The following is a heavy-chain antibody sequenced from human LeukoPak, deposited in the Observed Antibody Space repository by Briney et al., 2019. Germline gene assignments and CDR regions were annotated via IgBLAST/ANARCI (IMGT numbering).Heavy chain of an antibody. J-gene: IGHJ4*02. Sequence: GGSLRLSCAAPGFTFSTSSTHWVRQAPGKGLEWVAVISYDGSNKYYADSVKGRFTISRDNSKNTLYLQMNSLRAEDTAVYYCARGGSSVYSPYDYWGQGTLVTVSS. D-gene: IGHD3-22*01. CDR2: ISYDGSNK. V-gene: IGHV3-30-3*01. CDR3: ARGGSSVYSPYDY. CDR1: GFTFSTSS.